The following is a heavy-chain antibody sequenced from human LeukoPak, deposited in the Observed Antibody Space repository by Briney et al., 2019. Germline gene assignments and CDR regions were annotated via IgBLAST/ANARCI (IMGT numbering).Heavy chain of an antibody. J-gene: IGHJ4*02. CDR2: IYYSGST. CDR3: ASHSSGYYGSDY. V-gene: IGHV4-30-4*01. D-gene: IGHD3-22*01. CDR1: GGSISSGDYY. Sequence: SQTLSLTCTVSGGSISSGDYYWSWIRQPPGKGLVWIGYIYYSGSTYYNPSLKSRVTISVDTSKNQFSLKLSSVTAVDTAVYYCASHSSGYYGSDYWGQGTLVTVSS.